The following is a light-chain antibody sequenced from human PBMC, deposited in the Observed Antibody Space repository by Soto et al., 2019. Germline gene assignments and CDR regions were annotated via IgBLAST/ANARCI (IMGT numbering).Light chain of an antibody. V-gene: IGKV1-39*01. CDR3: QQSYTTTPLT. Sequence: DIQMTQSPSSLSASVGDRVTITSRASQSISKYLNWYQQKPGKAPKLLIVGASRLQSGVPSRFSGSGSGTEFSLTISSLQPEAFATYSCQQSYTTTPLTFGQGTRLEIK. CDR1: QSISKY. J-gene: IGKJ2*01. CDR2: GAS.